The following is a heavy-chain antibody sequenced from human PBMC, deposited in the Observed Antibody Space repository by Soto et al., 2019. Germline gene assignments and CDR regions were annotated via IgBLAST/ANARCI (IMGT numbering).Heavy chain of an antibody. CDR2: IYYSGST. D-gene: IGHD2-2*01. J-gene: IGHJ4*02. V-gene: IGHV4-39*01. CDR1: GGSISSSSYY. Sequence: QLQLQESGPGLVKPSETLSLTCTVSGGSISSSSYYWGWIRQPPGKGLEWIGSIYYSGSTYYNPSLKSRVTISVDTSKNQFSLKLSSVTAADTAVYYCARHKKGRIVVVPPFFDYWGQGTLVTVSS. CDR3: ARHKKGRIVVVPPFFDY.